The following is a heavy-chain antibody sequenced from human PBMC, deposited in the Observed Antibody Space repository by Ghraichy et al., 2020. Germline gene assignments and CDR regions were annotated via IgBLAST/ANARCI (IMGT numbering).Heavy chain of an antibody. D-gene: IGHD6-13*01. CDR1: GFSFSTYA. CDR2: IGGSGRNT. V-gene: IGHV3-23*01. Sequence: GESLNISCAASGFSFSTYAMSWVRQAPGKGLEWVSAIGGSGRNTYYADSVKGRFTISRDNSKNTLFLQMNSLRAEDTAVYYCAKDLGSGSWYELEYWGQGTLVTVSS. CDR3: AKDLGSGSWYELEY. J-gene: IGHJ4*02.